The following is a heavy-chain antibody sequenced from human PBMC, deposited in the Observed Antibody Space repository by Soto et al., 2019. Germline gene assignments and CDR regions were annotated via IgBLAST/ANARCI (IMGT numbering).Heavy chain of an antibody. CDR2: IYPGDSDT. D-gene: IGHD2-2*01. Sequence: PGESLKIFCKGSGYSFTSYWIGWVRQMPGKGLEWMGIIYPGDSDTRYSPSFQGQVTISADKSISTAYLQWSSLKASDTAMYYCARQGCSSTSCSPMIDYWGQGTLVTVSS. J-gene: IGHJ4*02. CDR3: ARQGCSSTSCSPMIDY. V-gene: IGHV5-51*01. CDR1: GYSFTSYW.